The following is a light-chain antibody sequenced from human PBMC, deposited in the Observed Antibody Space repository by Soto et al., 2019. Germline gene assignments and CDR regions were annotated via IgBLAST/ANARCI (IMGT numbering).Light chain of an antibody. Sequence: QSALTQPASVSGSPGQSITISCTGTSSDVGGYNYVSWYQQHPGKAPKLMIYDVSNRPSGVSNRFSGSKSGNTASLTISGLQAEDEADYYCRSYTSSSTLFGGGTKVTAL. CDR3: RSYTSSSTL. CDR2: DVS. CDR1: SSDVGGYNY. J-gene: IGLJ2*01. V-gene: IGLV2-14*01.